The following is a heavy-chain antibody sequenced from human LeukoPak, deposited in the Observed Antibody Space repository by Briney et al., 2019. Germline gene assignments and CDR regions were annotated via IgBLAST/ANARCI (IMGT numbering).Heavy chain of an antibody. V-gene: IGHV3-23*01. CDR2: ITGPGEGA. D-gene: IGHD6-19*01. J-gene: IGHJ4*02. CDR3: AKRIYGWYQIDY. CDR1: GFPFSGYA. Sequence: PGGSLRLSCAASGFPFSGYAMSWARQAPGKGLEWVSAITGPGEGAFYADAVKGRFTISRDNSKNTLFLQMNSLRAEDTAIYYCAKRIYGWYQIDYWGQGILVTVSS.